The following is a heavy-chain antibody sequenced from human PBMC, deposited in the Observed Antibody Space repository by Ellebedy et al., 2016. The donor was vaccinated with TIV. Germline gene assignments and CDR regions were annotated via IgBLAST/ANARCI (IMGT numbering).Heavy chain of an antibody. V-gene: IGHV4-39*01. Sequence: MPSETLSLTCTVSGGSISSSSYYWGWIRQPPGKGLEWIGSIYYSGSTYYNPSLKSRVTISVDTSKNQFSLKLSSVTAADTAVYYCARHRTESVAGTTYFDYWGQGTLVTVSS. CDR2: IYYSGST. D-gene: IGHD6-19*01. CDR1: GGSISSSSYY. CDR3: ARHRTESVAGTTYFDY. J-gene: IGHJ4*02.